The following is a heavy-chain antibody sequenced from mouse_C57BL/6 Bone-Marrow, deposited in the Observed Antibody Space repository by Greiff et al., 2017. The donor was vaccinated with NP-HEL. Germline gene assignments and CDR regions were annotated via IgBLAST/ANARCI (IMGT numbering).Heavy chain of an antibody. CDR2: ISDGGSYT. Sequence: EVQLVESGGGLVKPGGSLKLSCAASGFTFSSYAMSWVRQTPEKRLEWVATISDGGSYTYYPDNVKGRFTISRDNAKNNLYLQMSHLKSEDTAMYYCARDSLCCAMDYWGQGTSVTVSS. CDR1: GFTFSSYA. V-gene: IGHV5-4*01. CDR3: ARDSLCCAMDY. D-gene: IGHD6-5*01. J-gene: IGHJ4*01.